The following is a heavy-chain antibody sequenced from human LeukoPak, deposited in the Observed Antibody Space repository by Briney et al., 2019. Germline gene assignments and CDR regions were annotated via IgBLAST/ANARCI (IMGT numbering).Heavy chain of an antibody. CDR3: ARRSSWYVGGRNWFDP. Sequence: PSETLSLTCAVYGGSFSGYYWSWIRQPPGKGLEWIGEINHSGSTNYNPSLKSRVTISVDTSKNQFSLKLSSVTAADTAVYYCARRSSWYVGGRNWFDPWGQGTLVTVSS. V-gene: IGHV4-34*01. CDR2: INHSGST. D-gene: IGHD6-13*01. CDR1: GGSFSGYY. J-gene: IGHJ5*02.